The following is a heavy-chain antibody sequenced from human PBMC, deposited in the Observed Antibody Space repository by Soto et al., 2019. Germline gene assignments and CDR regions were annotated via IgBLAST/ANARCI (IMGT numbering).Heavy chain of an antibody. CDR3: ARDWGYCSGGSCSRGFDY. J-gene: IGHJ4*02. D-gene: IGHD2-15*01. CDR1: GFTFSSYE. CDR2: ISSSGSTI. Sequence: GGSLRLSCAASGFTFSSYEMNWVRRAPGKGLEWVSYISSSGSTIYYADSVKGRFTISRDNAKNSLYLQMNSLRAEDTAVYYCARDWGYCSGGSCSRGFDYWGQGTLVTVSS. V-gene: IGHV3-48*03.